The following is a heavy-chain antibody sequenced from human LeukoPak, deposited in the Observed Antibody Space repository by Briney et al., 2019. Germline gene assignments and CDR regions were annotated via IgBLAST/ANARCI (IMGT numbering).Heavy chain of an antibody. J-gene: IGHJ4*02. D-gene: IGHD6-19*01. V-gene: IGHV3-48*02. Sequence: GGSLRLSCAASGFTFSSYSMNWVRQAPGKGLEWVSYIISSSSTIYYADSVKGRFTISREYAKNSLYLQMNSLRDEHTAVYYCARESSFDYWGQGTLVTVSS. CDR1: GFTFSSYS. CDR2: IISSSSTI. CDR3: ARESSFDY.